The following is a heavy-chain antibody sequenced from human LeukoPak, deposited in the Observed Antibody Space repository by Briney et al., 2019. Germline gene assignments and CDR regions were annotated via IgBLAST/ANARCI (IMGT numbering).Heavy chain of an antibody. D-gene: IGHD2-2*01. CDR1: GGSFSGYY. CDR3: ARVRVVPAARYYYYGMDV. CDR2: INHSGST. J-gene: IGHJ6*02. Sequence: KPSETLSLTCAVYGGSFSGYYWSWIRQPPGKGLEWIGEINHSGSTNYNPSLKSRVTISVDTSKNQFSLKLSSVTAADTAVYYCARVRVVPAARYYYYGMDVWGQGTTVTVSS. V-gene: IGHV4-34*01.